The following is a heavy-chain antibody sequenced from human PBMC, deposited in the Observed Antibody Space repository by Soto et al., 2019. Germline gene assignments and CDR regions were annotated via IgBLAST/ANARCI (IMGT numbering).Heavy chain of an antibody. Sequence: PSETLSLTCTVSGGSISSYYWSWIRQPPGKGLEWIGYIYYSGSTNYNPSLKSRVTISVDTSKNQFSLKLSSVTAADTAVYYCARHAVAVEYYFDYWGQGTLVTVSS. CDR2: IYYSGST. J-gene: IGHJ4*02. V-gene: IGHV4-59*08. D-gene: IGHD6-19*01. CDR3: ARHAVAVEYYFDY. CDR1: GGSISSYY.